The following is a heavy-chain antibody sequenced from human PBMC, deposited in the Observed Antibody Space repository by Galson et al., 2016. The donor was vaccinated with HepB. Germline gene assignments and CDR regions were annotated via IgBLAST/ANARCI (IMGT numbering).Heavy chain of an antibody. CDR3: ARLGWFGENYYYYGMDV. D-gene: IGHD3-10*01. CDR1: GYSFASYW. J-gene: IGHJ6*02. V-gene: IGHV5-51*03. Sequence: QSGAEVKKPGESLKISCKGSGYSFASYWIGWVRQMPGKGLEWMGIIDPGASDTRYSPAFQGRVIISADKSIRTAYLQWSSLKASDTAMYYCARLGWFGENYYYYGMDVWGQGTTVTVSS. CDR2: IDPGASDT.